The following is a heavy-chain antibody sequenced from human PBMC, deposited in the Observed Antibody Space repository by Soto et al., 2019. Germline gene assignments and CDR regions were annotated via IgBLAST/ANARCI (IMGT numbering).Heavy chain of an antibody. CDR2: ITYDGSNK. Sequence: QVQLVESGGGVVQPGRSLRLSCAASGFTFSSYAMHWVRQAPGKGLEWVAVITYDGSNKYYADSVKGRFTISRDNSKNTLYLQMNSLRTEDTAVYYCARDRIVTMIVGVIHYYYYGMDVWGQGTTVTVSS. CDR3: ARDRIVTMIVGVIHYYYYGMDV. D-gene: IGHD3-22*01. V-gene: IGHV3-30-3*01. CDR1: GFTFSSYA. J-gene: IGHJ6*02.